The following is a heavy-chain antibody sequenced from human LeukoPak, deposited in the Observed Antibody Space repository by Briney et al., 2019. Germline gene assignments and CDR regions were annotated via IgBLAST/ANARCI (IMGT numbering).Heavy chain of an antibody. J-gene: IGHJ5*02. V-gene: IGHV3-64*01. CDR1: GFTFSSYA. CDR3: ARVHNSSWTNWFDP. CDR2: ISSNGGST. D-gene: IGHD6-13*01. Sequence: GGSLRLSCAASGFTFSSYAMHWVRQAPGKGLEYVSAISSNGGSTYYANSVKGRFTISRDNSKITLYLQMGSLRAEDMAVYYCARVHNSSWTNWFDPWGQGTLVTVSS.